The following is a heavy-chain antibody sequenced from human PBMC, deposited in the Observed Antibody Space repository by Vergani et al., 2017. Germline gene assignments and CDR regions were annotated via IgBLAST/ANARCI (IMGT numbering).Heavy chain of an antibody. CDR2: ISGSGGST. J-gene: IGHJ4*02. CDR3: AKEAAAVAGSPKTRVDY. Sequence: EVQLLESGGGLVQPGGSLRLSCAASGFTFSSYAMSWVRQAPGKGLEWVSAISGSGGSTYYADSVKGRFTISRDNSKNTLYLQMNSLRAEDTAGYYCAKEAAAVAGSPKTRVDYWGQGTLVTVSS. D-gene: IGHD6-19*01. CDR1: GFTFSSYA. V-gene: IGHV3-23*01.